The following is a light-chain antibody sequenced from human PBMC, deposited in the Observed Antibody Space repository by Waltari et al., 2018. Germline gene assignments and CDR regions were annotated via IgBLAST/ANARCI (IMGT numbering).Light chain of an antibody. CDR2: DAS. J-gene: IGKJ2*01. Sequence: DIQMTQSPSSLSASIGDRVTITCQASQNIVNYLNWYQQAPGKAPRLLMYDASNLATGVPSRFSGGGSGTDFSLTITSLHPEDFATYFCQQYENLPYTFGQGTKLQIK. CDR1: QNIVNY. V-gene: IGKV1-33*01. CDR3: QQYENLPYT.